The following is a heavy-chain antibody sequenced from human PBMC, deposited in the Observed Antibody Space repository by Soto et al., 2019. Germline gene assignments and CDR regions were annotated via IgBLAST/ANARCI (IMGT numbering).Heavy chain of an antibody. V-gene: IGHV3-7*01. Sequence: GGSLRLSCAASGFTIGDYWMSWVRQAPGRGLEWVANIKQDGSEKYYVDSVKGRFTISKDSAKNSLYLQMNSLRGEDTAVYYCARTVVVVVPDNFDHWGQGTLVTVSS. D-gene: IGHD3-22*01. CDR2: IKQDGSEK. CDR1: GFTIGDYW. J-gene: IGHJ4*02. CDR3: ARTVVVVVPDNFDH.